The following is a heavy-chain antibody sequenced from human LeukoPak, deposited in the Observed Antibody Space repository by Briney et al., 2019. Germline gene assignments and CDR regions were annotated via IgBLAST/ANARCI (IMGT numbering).Heavy chain of an antibody. CDR2: ISSSSSYI. Sequence: GGSLRLSCAASGFTFSSYSMNWVRQAPGKGLEWVSSISSSSSYIYYADSVKGRFTISRDNAKNSLYLQMNSLRAEDTAVYYCASDLIAVAAHFALDIWGQGTMVTVSS. CDR3: ASDLIAVAAHFALDI. V-gene: IGHV3-21*01. CDR1: GFTFSSYS. J-gene: IGHJ3*02. D-gene: IGHD6-19*01.